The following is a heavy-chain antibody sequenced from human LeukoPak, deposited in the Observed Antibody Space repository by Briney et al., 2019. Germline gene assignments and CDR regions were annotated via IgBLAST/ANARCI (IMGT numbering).Heavy chain of an antibody. CDR2: MNPNSGNT. CDR3: ARGHKDPLYYYMGV. J-gene: IGHJ6*03. V-gene: IGHV1-8*03. D-gene: IGHD2-15*01. CDR1: GYTFTSYD. Sequence: GASVKVSCKASGYTFTSYDINWVRQATGQGLEWMGWMNPNSGNTGYAQKFQGRVTITRNTSISTAYMELSSLRSEDTAVYYCARGHKDPLYYYMGVWGKGTTVTVSS.